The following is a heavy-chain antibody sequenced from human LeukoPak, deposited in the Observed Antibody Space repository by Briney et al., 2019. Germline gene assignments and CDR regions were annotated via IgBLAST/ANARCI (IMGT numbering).Heavy chain of an antibody. D-gene: IGHD3-22*01. J-gene: IGHJ4*02. V-gene: IGHV3-23*01. CDR2: ISDSGDAT. CDR3: AKGYDSSSGYYFDY. Sequence: PGGSLRLSCAASGFTFSGYAMSWVRQAPGKGLEWVSAISDSGDATYYADSVRGRFTISRDNSKNTLYLQMNSLRAEDTAVYYCAKGYDSSSGYYFDYWGQGTLVTVSS. CDR1: GFTFSGYA.